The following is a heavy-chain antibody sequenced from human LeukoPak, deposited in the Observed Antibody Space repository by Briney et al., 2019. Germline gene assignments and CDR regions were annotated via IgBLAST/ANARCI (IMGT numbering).Heavy chain of an antibody. J-gene: IGHJ4*02. CDR3: ARAIEDSSVGY. V-gene: IGHV3-30-3*01. D-gene: IGHD3-22*01. Sequence: GGSLRLSCAASGFTFSSYAMHWVRQAPGKGLEWVAVISYDGSNKYYADSVKGRFTISRDNSKNTLYLQMNSLRAEDTAVYYCARAIEDSSVGYWGQGTLVTVSS. CDR1: GFTFSSYA. CDR2: ISYDGSNK.